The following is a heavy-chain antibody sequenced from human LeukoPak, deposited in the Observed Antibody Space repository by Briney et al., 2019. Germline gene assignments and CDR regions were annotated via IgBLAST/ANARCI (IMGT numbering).Heavy chain of an antibody. CDR2: INHSGST. CDR3: AAGYNSDY. D-gene: IGHD5-24*01. J-gene: IGHJ4*02. V-gene: IGHV4-34*01. CDR1: GGSFSGYY. Sequence: SSETLSLTCAVYGGSFSGYYRSWIRQPPGKGLEWIGEINHSGSTNYNPSLKSRVTISVDTSKNQFSLKLSSVTAADTAVYYCAAGYNSDYWGQGTLVTVSS.